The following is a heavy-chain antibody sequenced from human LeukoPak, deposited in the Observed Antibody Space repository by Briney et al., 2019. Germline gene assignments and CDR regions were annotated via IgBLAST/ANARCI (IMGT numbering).Heavy chain of an antibody. CDR2: ISSSSSYI. CDR1: EFTFSSYS. V-gene: IGHV3-21*01. D-gene: IGHD3-3*01. CDR3: AREERITIFGVVIMGWFDP. J-gene: IGHJ5*02. Sequence: GGSLRLSCAASEFTFSSYSMNWVRQAPGKGLEWVSTISSSSSYIYYADSVKGRFTISRDNAKNTLYLQMNSLRAEDTAVYYCAREERITIFGVVIMGWFDPXXXGTLVTVSS.